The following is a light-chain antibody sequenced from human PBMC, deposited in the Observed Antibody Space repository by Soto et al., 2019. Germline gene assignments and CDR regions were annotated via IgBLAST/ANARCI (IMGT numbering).Light chain of an antibody. J-gene: IGKJ4*01. Sequence: DIQMTQSPSSLSASVGDRVTISCRASQDIRNYLGWYQQKPGKAPKRLIYAASSLQSGVPSRFSGSGSGTDFTLTISSLQPEDFATYYCLQHLIYPLTFGGGTKVEIK. CDR2: AAS. CDR1: QDIRNY. CDR3: LQHLIYPLT. V-gene: IGKV1-17*01.